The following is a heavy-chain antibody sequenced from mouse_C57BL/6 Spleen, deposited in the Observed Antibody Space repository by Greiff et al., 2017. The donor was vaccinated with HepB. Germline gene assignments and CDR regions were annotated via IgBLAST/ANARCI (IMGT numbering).Heavy chain of an antibody. D-gene: IGHD3-3*01. CDR1: GFTLSSYA. CDR2: ISSGGDYI. J-gene: IGHJ3*01. V-gene: IGHV5-9-1*02. CDR3: TRDGGLEGFAY. Sequence: EVKLVESGEGLVKPGGSLKLSCAASGFTLSSYAMSWVRQTPEKRLEWVAYISSGGDYIYYADTVKGRFTISRDNARNTLYLQMSRLKAEDTAMYYCTRDGGLEGFAYWGQGTLVTVSA.